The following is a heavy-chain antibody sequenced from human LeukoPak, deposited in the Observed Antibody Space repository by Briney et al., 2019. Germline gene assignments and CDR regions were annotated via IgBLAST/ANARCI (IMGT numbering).Heavy chain of an antibody. CDR1: GGTFISYA. J-gene: IGHJ6*03. D-gene: IGHD5-12*01. CDR2: IIPIFGTA. Sequence: ASVKVSCKASGGTFISYAISWVRQAPGQGLEWMGRIIPIFGTANYAQKFQGRVTITTDESTSTAYMELSSLRSEDTAEYYCARDSGYVGYYYYYMDVWGKGTTVTVSS. V-gene: IGHV1-69*05. CDR3: ARDSGYVGYYYYYMDV.